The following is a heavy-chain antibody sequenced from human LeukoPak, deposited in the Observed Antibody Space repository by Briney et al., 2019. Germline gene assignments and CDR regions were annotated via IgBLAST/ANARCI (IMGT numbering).Heavy chain of an antibody. J-gene: IGHJ4*02. Sequence: ASVKVSCKVSGYTLTELSMHGVRQAPGKGLEWMGGFDPEDGETIYAQKFQGRVTMTEDTSTDTAYMELSSLRFEDTAVYYCATAPLAAAGRFDYWGQGTLVTVSS. D-gene: IGHD6-13*01. CDR2: FDPEDGET. CDR1: GYTLTELS. CDR3: ATAPLAAAGRFDY. V-gene: IGHV1-24*01.